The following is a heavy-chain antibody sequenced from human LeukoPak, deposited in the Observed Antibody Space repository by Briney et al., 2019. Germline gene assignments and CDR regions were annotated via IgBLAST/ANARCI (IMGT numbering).Heavy chain of an antibody. D-gene: IGHD2-2*02. J-gene: IGHJ5*02. CDR3: ARDPYCSSTSCYTLFDP. CDR2: IIPIFGTA. Sequence: GTFSSYAISWVRQAPGQGLEWMGGIIPIFGTANYAQKFQGRVTITADESTSTAYMELSSLRSEDTAVYYCARDPYCSSTSCYTLFDPWGQGTLVTVSS. V-gene: IGHV1-69*01. CDR1: GTFSSYA.